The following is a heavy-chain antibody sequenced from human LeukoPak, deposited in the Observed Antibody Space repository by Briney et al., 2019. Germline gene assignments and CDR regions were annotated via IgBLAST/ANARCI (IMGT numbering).Heavy chain of an antibody. CDR2: IGGRGGST. CDR3: ARDPGVVAFHSFDF. CDR1: GFTFSSHA. Sequence: PGGSLRLSCVASGFTFSSHAMAWIRQAPGKGLEWVSAIGGRGGSTYYAAPVNGRFTISRDNSKNTLYVQMNSLRAEDTALYYCARDPGVVAFHSFDFWGQGTLVTVSS. V-gene: IGHV3-23*01. D-gene: IGHD3-3*01. J-gene: IGHJ4*02.